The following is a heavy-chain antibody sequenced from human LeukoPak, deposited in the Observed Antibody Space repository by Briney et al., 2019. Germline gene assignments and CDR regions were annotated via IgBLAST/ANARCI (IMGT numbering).Heavy chain of an antibody. Sequence: GESLKISCKGSGYSFTSYWIGWVRQMPGKGLEWMGIIYPGDSDTRYSPSFQGQVTISADKSISTAYLQWSSLKASDTAMYYCASQGRPTYYYDSSGYYRLGNWFDPWGQGTLVTVSS. CDR1: GYSFTSYW. D-gene: IGHD3-22*01. CDR2: IYPGDSDT. J-gene: IGHJ5*02. CDR3: ASQGRPTYYYDSSGYYRLGNWFDP. V-gene: IGHV5-51*01.